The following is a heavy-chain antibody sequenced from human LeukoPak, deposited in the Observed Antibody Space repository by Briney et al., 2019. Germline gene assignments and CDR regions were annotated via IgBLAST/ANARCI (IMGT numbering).Heavy chain of an antibody. J-gene: IGHJ4*02. V-gene: IGHV4-59*01. CDR2: IYYSGST. CDR3: ARDHGSGWTWAYDY. D-gene: IGHD6-19*01. Sequence: PSETLSLTCAVSGYSISSGYYWGWIRQPPGKGLEWIGYIYYSGSTNYNPSLKSRVTISVDTSKNQFSLKLSSVTAADTAVYYCARDHGSGWTWAYDYWGQGTLVTVSS. CDR1: GYSISSGYY.